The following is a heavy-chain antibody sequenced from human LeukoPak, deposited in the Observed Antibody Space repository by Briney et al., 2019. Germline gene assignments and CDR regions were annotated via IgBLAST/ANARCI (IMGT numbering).Heavy chain of an antibody. Sequence: GSLRLSCAVSGFTFRDAAMTWVRQAPGKGLEWVSLISSSGNNAYYADSVKGRFTISRDNSKSTLSLQMNSLRVENTAIYYCAKDIQLSTWGLGTMVTVSS. CDR2: ISSSGNNA. D-gene: IGHD5-24*01. J-gene: IGHJ3*01. CDR1: GFTFRDAA. V-gene: IGHV3-23*01. CDR3: AKDIQLST.